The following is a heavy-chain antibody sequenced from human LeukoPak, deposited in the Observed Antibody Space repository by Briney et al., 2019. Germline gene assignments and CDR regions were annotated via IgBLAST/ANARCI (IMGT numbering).Heavy chain of an antibody. Sequence: PGGSLRLSCAASGFTFNTYGMSWVRQAPGKGLEWVSGISGSGGATYYADSVKGRFTISRDDPHNTLYLQMNSLRAEDTAVYFCARGGVDYYGSGTYYQMYYFDYWGKGALVTVSS. CDR1: GFTFNTYG. CDR3: ARGGVDYYGSGTYYQMYYFDY. D-gene: IGHD3-10*01. CDR2: ISGSGGAT. V-gene: IGHV3-23*01. J-gene: IGHJ4*02.